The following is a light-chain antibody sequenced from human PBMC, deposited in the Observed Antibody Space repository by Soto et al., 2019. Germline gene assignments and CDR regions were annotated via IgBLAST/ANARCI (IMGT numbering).Light chain of an antibody. Sequence: DIVMTQSPDSLAVSLGERATINCKSSQSVLYSSNNENYLAWFRQKPGQPPKLLIYWASTRDSGVPDRFSGSGAGTDFTLTISSLPAEEVAVYYCQQYYSTPFTFGGGTKVEIK. CDR1: QSVLYSSNNENY. CDR3: QQYYSTPFT. V-gene: IGKV4-1*01. J-gene: IGKJ4*01. CDR2: WAS.